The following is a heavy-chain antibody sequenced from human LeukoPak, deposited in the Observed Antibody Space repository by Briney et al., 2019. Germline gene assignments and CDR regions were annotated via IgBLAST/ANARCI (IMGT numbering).Heavy chain of an antibody. CDR2: ICYRGST. J-gene: IGHJ4*02. D-gene: IGHD3-3*01. CDR3: GRSDDFWRGYYGY. Sequence: SQTLSLTCAVSGGSISSGFYCWSWNRPPPGQGLEWIGYICYRGSTYYNPSLKRRVTISVDTSKNQFSLKLSSVTAADTAVYYCGRSDDFWRGYYGYWGQGTLVTVSS. V-gene: IGHV4-30-4*07. CDR1: GGSISSGFYC.